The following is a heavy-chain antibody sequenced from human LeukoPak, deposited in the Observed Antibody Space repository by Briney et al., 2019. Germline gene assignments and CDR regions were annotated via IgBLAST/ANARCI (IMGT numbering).Heavy chain of an antibody. J-gene: IGHJ4*02. V-gene: IGHV3-21*01. CDR3: AREDASSWDY. CDR1: GFTFSIHS. Sequence: GGSLRLSCAASGFTFSIHSMDWVRQAPGKGLEWVSSISSSGSYIYYADSLKGRFTISRDNAKNSLYLQMNSLRAQGTAVYYCAREDASSWDYWGQGILVTVSS. CDR2: ISSSGSYI. D-gene: IGHD6-13*01.